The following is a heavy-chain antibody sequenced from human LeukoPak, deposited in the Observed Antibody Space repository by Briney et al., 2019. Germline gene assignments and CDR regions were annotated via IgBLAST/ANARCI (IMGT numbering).Heavy chain of an antibody. Sequence: SETLSLTCTVSGGSISTSSYYWGWIRQPPGKGLEWIGSIYYTGSTYYNPSLNSRVTVSVDTSKNQFSLKLSSVTAADTAMYYCASRTRFGELRFDYWDQGTLVTVSS. J-gene: IGHJ4*02. V-gene: IGHV4-39*01. CDR2: IYYTGST. D-gene: IGHD3-10*01. CDR1: GGSISTSSYY. CDR3: ASRTRFGELRFDY.